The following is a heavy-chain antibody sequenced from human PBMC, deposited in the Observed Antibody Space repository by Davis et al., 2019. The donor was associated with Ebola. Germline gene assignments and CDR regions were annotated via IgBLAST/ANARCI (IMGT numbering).Heavy chain of an antibody. CDR3: VRHRYGVGLEY. CDR1: GDSMNDHH. D-gene: IGHD5-18*01. J-gene: IGHJ4*02. V-gene: IGHV4-59*08. CDR2: IYYSGTT. Sequence: MPGGSLRLSCTVSGDSMNDHHWGWIRQPPGQGLQWIAHIYYSGTTTYNSSLKSRVTMSVDTSKKQFSLSLKSVTAADTAIYYCVRHRYGVGLEYWGRGTLVSVSS.